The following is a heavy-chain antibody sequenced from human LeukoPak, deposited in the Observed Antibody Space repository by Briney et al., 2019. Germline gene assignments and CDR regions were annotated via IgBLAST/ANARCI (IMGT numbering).Heavy chain of an antibody. CDR3: ARDLGYCSSTSCYPFDY. CDR2: ISSSSTI. D-gene: IGHD2-2*01. CDR1: GFTFSSYS. J-gene: IGHJ4*02. V-gene: IGHV3-48*02. Sequence: GGSLRLSCAASGFTFSSYSMNWVRQAPGKGLEWVSYISSSSTIYYADSVKGRFTISRDNAKNPLYLQMNSPRDEDTAVYYCARDLGYCSSTSCYPFDYWGQGTLVTVSS.